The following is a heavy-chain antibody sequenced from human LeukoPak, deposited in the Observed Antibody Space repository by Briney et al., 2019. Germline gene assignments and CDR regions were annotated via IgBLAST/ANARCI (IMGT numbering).Heavy chain of an antibody. CDR2: IYHSGST. J-gene: IGHJ1*01. CDR3: AAGYCSGGSCFEYFQH. CDR1: GGSISSGGYS. D-gene: IGHD2-15*01. V-gene: IGHV4-30-2*01. Sequence: SETLSLTCAVSGGSISSGGYSWSWIRQPPGKGLEWIGYIYHSGSTYYNPSLKSRVTISVDRSKNQFSLKLSSVTAADTAVYYCAAGYCSGGSCFEYFQHWGQGTLVTVSS.